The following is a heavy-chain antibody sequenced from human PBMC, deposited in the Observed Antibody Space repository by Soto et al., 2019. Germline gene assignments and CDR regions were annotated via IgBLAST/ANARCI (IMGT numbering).Heavy chain of an antibody. V-gene: IGHV3-66*01. CDR1: GFTVSNNY. D-gene: IGHD1-1*01. CDR2: IYSGGAT. J-gene: IGHJ4*02. CDR3: ARDGTYNWV. Sequence: EVQLVESGGGLVQPGGSLRLSCAASGFTVSNNYMRWVRQAPGKGLEWVSLIYSGGATYYADSVKGRFTIYRDNNKNTLYLQMNSLGDEERAVYYCARDGTYNWVGGQGTLVTVSS.